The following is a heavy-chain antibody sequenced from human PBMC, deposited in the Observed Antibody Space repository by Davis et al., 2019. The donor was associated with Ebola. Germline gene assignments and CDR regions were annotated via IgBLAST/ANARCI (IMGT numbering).Heavy chain of an antibody. CDR3: AKEARITMIVVVITGFDY. D-gene: IGHD3-22*01. CDR2: ISGSGGST. CDR1: GFTFSSYA. J-gene: IGHJ4*02. Sequence: GESLKISCAASGFTFSSYAMSWVRQAPGKGLEWVSAISGSGGSTYYADSVKGRFTISRDNSKNTLYLQMNSLRAEDTAVYYCAKEARITMIVVVITGFDYWGQGTLVTVSS. V-gene: IGHV3-23*01.